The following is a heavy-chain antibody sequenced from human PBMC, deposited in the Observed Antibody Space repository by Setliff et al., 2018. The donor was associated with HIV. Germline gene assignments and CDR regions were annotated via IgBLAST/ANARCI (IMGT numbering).Heavy chain of an antibody. V-gene: IGHV1-18*01. D-gene: IGHD2-2*01. Sequence: ASVKVSCKASGYTFTSYDISWVRQAPGQGLEWMGWMSTYNGNTNYAQKVKGRVTMTTDTSTSTAYMELRSLRSDDTAVYLCARVGDIVVPLASCYYMDVWGKGTTVTVSS. CDR3: ARVGDIVVPLASCYYMDV. J-gene: IGHJ6*03. CDR2: MSTYNGNT. CDR1: GYTFTSYD.